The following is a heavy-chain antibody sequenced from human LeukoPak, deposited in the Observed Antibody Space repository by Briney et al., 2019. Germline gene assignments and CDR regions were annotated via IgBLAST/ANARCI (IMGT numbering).Heavy chain of an antibody. CDR1: GGSISSHY. D-gene: IGHD3-22*01. Sequence: PSETLSLTCTVSGGSISSHYWSWIRQPPGKGLEWIGYIYYSVSTNYIPSLNSRVTISVDTSKNQFSLKLSSVTAADTAVYYCERGDDSLSNLDYWGQGTLVTVSS. CDR3: ERGDDSLSNLDY. V-gene: IGHV4-59*11. J-gene: IGHJ4*02. CDR2: IYYSVST.